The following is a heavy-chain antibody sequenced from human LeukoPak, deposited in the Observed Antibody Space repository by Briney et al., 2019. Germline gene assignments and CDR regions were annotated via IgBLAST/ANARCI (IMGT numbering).Heavy chain of an antibody. CDR1: GDSISRYY. CDR2: IYYSGLT. CDR3: ARDGTGYSSSWFDY. V-gene: IGHV4-59*01. J-gene: IGHJ4*02. Sequence: SETLSLTCTVSGDSISRYYWRWLRQPPGKGLEWIGYIYYSGLTNYNPPLKSRVTISLDMSKNQFSLKLTSVTAADTAVYYCARDGTGYSSSWFDYWGQGTLVTVSS. D-gene: IGHD6-13*01.